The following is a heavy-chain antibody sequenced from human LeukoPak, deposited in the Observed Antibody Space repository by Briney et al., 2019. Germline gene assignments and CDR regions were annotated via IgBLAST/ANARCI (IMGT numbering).Heavy chain of an antibody. CDR3: ARHYGSGNPDAFDI. V-gene: IGHV4-59*08. CDR2: IYYNGNT. J-gene: IGHJ3*02. Sequence: GSLRLSCAASGFTFSSYAMSWVRQPPGKGLEWIGYIYYNGNTNYNPSLKCRLTISVDTSKNQFSLKLSSVTAADTAVYYCARHYGSGNPDAFDIWGQGTMVIVSS. CDR1: GFTFSSYA. D-gene: IGHD3-10*01.